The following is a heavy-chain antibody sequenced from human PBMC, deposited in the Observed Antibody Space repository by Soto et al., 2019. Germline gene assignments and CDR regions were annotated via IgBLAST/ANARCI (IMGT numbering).Heavy chain of an antibody. CDR3: ARLLATVGSDY. Sequence: SETLSLTCSVSGASIIAHHWIWFRQPPGKGLEWIGYVHNNGDTNSNPSLKSRVTTSLDTSKNQLSLELSSVTAADTAVYYCARLLATVGSDYWGQGTLVTVSS. CDR2: VHNNGDT. D-gene: IGHD4-4*01. CDR1: GASIIAHH. J-gene: IGHJ4*02. V-gene: IGHV4-59*08.